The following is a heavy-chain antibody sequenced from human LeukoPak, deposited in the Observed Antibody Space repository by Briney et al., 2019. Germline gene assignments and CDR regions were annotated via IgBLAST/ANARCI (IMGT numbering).Heavy chain of an antibody. CDR1: GGSISSYY. Sequence: SETLSLTCTVSGGSISSYYWSWIRQPPGKGLEWIGYIYYSGSTNYNPSLKSRVTISVDTSKNQFSLKLSSVTAADTAVYYCARGHPIDGIAAAGVTTIYWFDPWGQGTLVTVSS. D-gene: IGHD6-13*01. V-gene: IGHV4-59*12. J-gene: IGHJ5*02. CDR3: ARGHPIDGIAAAGVTTIYWFDP. CDR2: IYYSGST.